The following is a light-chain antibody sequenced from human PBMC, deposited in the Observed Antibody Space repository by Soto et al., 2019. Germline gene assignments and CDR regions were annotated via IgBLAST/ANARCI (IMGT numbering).Light chain of an antibody. Sequence: DIQMTQSPSSLSASVGDRVTITCRASQGISNYLAWYQQKPGKVPKLLIYAASTLQSGVPSRFSGSGSGTDFTLTISSLQPEDVATDYCQKYNSAPPLTFGGGTKVEIK. CDR3: QKYNSAPPLT. CDR1: QGISNY. CDR2: AAS. J-gene: IGKJ4*01. V-gene: IGKV1-27*01.